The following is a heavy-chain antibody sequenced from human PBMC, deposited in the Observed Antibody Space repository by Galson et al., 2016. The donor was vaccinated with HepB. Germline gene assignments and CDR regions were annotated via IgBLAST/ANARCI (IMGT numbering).Heavy chain of an antibody. CDR1: GGSFRADV. CDR2: IIPTFDST. Sequence: SVKVSCKASGGSFRADVFSWVRQAPGQGLEWMGGIIPTFDSTTYAQKFQGRVTLTADESTTTVYMELRSLRFDDTAVYYCARGLREDPPDQWGQGTLVIVSA. D-gene: IGHD2-21*01. CDR3: ARGLREDPPDQ. V-gene: IGHV1-69*13. J-gene: IGHJ5*02.